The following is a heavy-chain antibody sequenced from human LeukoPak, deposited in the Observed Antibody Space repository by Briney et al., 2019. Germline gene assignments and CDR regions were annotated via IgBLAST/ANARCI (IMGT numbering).Heavy chain of an antibody. D-gene: IGHD5-18*01. Sequence: PGGSLRLSCAASGFTFSSYWMHWVRQAPGKGLEWVSGISWNSGSIGYADSVKGRFTISRDNAKNSLYLQMNSLRAEDTALYYCAKARRIQLWLHDAFDIWGQGTMVTVSS. CDR1: GFTFSSYW. CDR2: ISWNSGSI. CDR3: AKARRIQLWLHDAFDI. V-gene: IGHV3-9*01. J-gene: IGHJ3*02.